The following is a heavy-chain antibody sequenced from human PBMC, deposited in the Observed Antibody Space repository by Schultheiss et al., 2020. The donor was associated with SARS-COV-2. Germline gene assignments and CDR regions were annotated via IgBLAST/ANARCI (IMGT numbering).Heavy chain of an antibody. CDR2: TYYRSKWYN. Sequence: SETLSLTCAISGDSVSSNSAAWNWIRQSPSRGLEWLGRTYYRSKWYNDYAVSVKSRITINPDTSKNQFSLQLNSVTPEDTAVYYCAREGRYSYPDRRRYFDYWGQGTLVTVSS. V-gene: IGHV6-1*01. CDR1: GDSVSSNSAA. CDR3: AREGRYSYPDRRRYFDY. D-gene: IGHD5-18*01. J-gene: IGHJ4*02.